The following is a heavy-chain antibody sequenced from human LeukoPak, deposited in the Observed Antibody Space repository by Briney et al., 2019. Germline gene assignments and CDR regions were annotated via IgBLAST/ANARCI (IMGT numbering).Heavy chain of an antibody. J-gene: IGHJ6*02. CDR3: ARGRGRGYGSGSYYPYYYYGMDV. Sequence: SETLSLTCAVYGGSFSGYYWSWIRQPPGKGLEWIGEINDSRSTNYNPSLKSRVTISVDTSKNQFSLKLSSVTAADTAVYYCARGRGRGYGSGSYYPYYYYGMDVWGQGTTVTVSS. D-gene: IGHD3-10*01. V-gene: IGHV4-34*01. CDR1: GGSFSGYY. CDR2: INDSRST.